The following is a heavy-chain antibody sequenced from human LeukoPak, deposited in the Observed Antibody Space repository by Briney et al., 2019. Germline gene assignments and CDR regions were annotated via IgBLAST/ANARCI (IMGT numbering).Heavy chain of an antibody. D-gene: IGHD1-1*01. CDR2: ISYDGSNK. CDR1: GFTLSSYG. CDR3: AIHSRTGYPDY. Sequence: GGSLRLSCAASGFTLSSYGMHWVRQAPGKGLEWEAVISYDGSNKYYADSVKGRFTISRDNSKNTLYLQMNSLRAEDTAVYYCAIHSRTGYPDYWGQGTLVTVSS. J-gene: IGHJ4*02. V-gene: IGHV3-30*03.